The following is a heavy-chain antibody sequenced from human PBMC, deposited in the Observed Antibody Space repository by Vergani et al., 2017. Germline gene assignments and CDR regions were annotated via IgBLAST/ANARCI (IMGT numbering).Heavy chain of an antibody. CDR1: GGSISSGDYY. J-gene: IGHJ4*02. V-gene: IGHV4-30-4*08. CDR2: IDYSGST. D-gene: IGHD2-2*01. Sequence: QVQLQESGPGLVKPSQTLSLTCTVSGGSISSGDYYWSWIRQPPGKGLEWIGYIDYSGSTYYNPSLKSRVTISVDTSKSQFSMKLSSVTAADTAVYYCARGDIVVVPAAIDYWGQGTLVTVSS. CDR3: ARGDIVVVPAAIDY.